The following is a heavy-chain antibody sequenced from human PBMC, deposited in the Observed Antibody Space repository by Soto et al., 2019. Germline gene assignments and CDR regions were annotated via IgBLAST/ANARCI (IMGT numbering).Heavy chain of an antibody. Sequence: SGPTLVNPTQTLTLTCTFSGFSLSTSGVGVGWIRQPPGKALEWLALIYWNDDKRYSPSLKSRLTITKDTSKNQVVLTMTNMAPVDTATYYCAHRRGIVVVPAAKDTNWFDPWGQGTLVTVSS. D-gene: IGHD2-2*01. CDR1: GFSLSTSGVG. CDR3: AHRRGIVVVPAAKDTNWFDP. J-gene: IGHJ5*02. V-gene: IGHV2-5*01. CDR2: IYWNDDK.